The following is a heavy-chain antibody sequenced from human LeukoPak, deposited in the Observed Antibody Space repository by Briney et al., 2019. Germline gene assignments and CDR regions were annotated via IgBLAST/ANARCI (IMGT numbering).Heavy chain of an antibody. CDR1: GGSISSGSYY. CDR3: ARSPPIYSGYDHGWFDP. Sequence: SETLSLTRTVSGGSISSGSYYWSWIRQPAGKGLEWIGRIYTSGSTNYNPSLKSRVTISVDTSKNQFSLKLSSVTAADTAVYYCARSPPIYSGYDHGWFDPWGQGTLVTVSS. CDR2: IYTSGST. J-gene: IGHJ5*02. V-gene: IGHV4-61*02. D-gene: IGHD5-12*01.